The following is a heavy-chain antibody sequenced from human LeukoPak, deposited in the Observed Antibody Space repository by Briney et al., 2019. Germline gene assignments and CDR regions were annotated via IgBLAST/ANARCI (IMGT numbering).Heavy chain of an antibody. CDR3: ASQEVVVAATPDWFDP. Sequence: SETLSLTCAVSGYSISSGYYWAWIRQPPGKGLEWIGSIYHSGSTYYNPSLKSRVTISVDTSKNQFSLKLSSVTAADTAVYYCASQEVVVAATPDWFDPWGQGTLVTVSS. CDR1: GYSISSGYY. CDR2: IYHSGST. V-gene: IGHV4-38-2*01. D-gene: IGHD2-15*01. J-gene: IGHJ5*02.